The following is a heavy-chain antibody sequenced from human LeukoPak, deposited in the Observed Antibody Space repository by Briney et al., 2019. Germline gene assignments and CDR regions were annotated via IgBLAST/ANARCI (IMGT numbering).Heavy chain of an antibody. D-gene: IGHD2-2*01. V-gene: IGHV1-18*01. CDR2: ISAYNGNT. Sequence: GASVKVSCKASGYTFTSYGISWVRQAPGQGLEWMGWISAYNGNTNYAQKLQSRVTMTTDTSTSTAYMELRSLRSDDTAVYYCARDMVVVVPAARGSDAFDIWGQGTMVTVSS. CDR3: ARDMVVVVPAARGSDAFDI. CDR1: GYTFTSYG. J-gene: IGHJ3*02.